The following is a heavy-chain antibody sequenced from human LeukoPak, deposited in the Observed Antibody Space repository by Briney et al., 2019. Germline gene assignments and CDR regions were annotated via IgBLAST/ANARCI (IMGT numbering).Heavy chain of an antibody. CDR1: GYTFTNYD. D-gene: IGHD3-22*01. J-gene: IGHJ4*02. Sequence: ASVKVSCKASGYTFTNYDINWVRQDTGQGLEWMGWMNPNIDNTGYAQKFQGRVTMTRNTSISTAYMELSSLRSEDTAVYYCARVPTDTNYYDSSGLNNFDYWGQGTLVTVSS. V-gene: IGHV1-8*01. CDR2: MNPNIDNT. CDR3: ARVPTDTNYYDSSGLNNFDY.